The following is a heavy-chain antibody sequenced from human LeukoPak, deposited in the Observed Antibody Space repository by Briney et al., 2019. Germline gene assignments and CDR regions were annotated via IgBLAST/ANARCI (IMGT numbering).Heavy chain of an antibody. V-gene: IGHV1-18*01. D-gene: IGHD2-2*01. J-gene: IGHJ5*02. Sequence: ASVKVSCKASGYTFTSYGISWVRQAPGQGLEWMGWISAYNGNTNYAQKLQGRVTMTTDTSTSTAYMELRSLRSDDTAGYYLAREYCSSTRCYERWLDPWGEGTLVTVS. CDR1: GYTFTSYG. CDR2: ISAYNGNT. CDR3: AREYCSSTRCYERWLDP.